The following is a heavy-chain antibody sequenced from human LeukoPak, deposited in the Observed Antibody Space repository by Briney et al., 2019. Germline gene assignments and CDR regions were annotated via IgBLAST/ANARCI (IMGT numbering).Heavy chain of an antibody. D-gene: IGHD3-3*01. J-gene: IGHJ3*02. CDR3: ARAVGFHDPFDI. V-gene: IGHV3-NL1*01. CDR1: GFTFDDYG. CDR2: IYSGGNT. Sequence: PGGSLRLSCAASGFTFDDYGMNWVRQAPGKGLEWVSVIYSGGNTYYSDSVKGRFTISRDNSKNTLFLQMNSLKSEDTAMYYCARAVGFHDPFDIWGQGTVVAVSS.